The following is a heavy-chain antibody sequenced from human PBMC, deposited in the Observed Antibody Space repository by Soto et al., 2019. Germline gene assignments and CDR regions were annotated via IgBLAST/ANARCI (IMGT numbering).Heavy chain of an antibody. CDR1: GYTFTSYS. Sequence: ASVKVSCNASGYTFTSYSLHSVRQAPGQRLEWMGWINAGNGNTKYSQKFQGRVTITRDTSASTAYMELSSLRSEDTAVYYCARSIVVVTALDYWGQGTLVTVSS. CDR3: ARSIVVVTALDY. V-gene: IGHV1-3*01. J-gene: IGHJ4*02. CDR2: INAGNGNT. D-gene: IGHD2-21*02.